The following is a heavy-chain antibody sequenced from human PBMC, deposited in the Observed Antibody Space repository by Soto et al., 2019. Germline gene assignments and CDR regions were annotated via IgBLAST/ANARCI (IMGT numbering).Heavy chain of an antibody. CDR2: ISGSGSST. D-gene: IGHD5-12*01. V-gene: IGHV3-23*01. J-gene: IGHJ4*02. CDR1: GFTFSNYF. Sequence: PWWSLRLSCAASGFTFSNYFMSWVRQAPGKWLEWVSAISGSGSSTYYADSVKGRFTISRDNSKNTLYLQMNSLRAEDTALYYCAKDPWVATNSWTWGLDYWGQGTLVTVSS. CDR3: AKDPWVATNSWTWGLDY.